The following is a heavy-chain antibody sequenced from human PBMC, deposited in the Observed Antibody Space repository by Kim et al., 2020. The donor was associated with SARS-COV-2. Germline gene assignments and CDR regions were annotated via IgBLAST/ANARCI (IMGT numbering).Heavy chain of an antibody. V-gene: IGHV3-30*04. D-gene: IGHD1-26*01. CDR3: AGGESGSYYAFYYYGMDV. J-gene: IGHJ6*02. CDR1: GFIFSSFA. Sequence: GGSLRLSCAASGFIFSSFAMHWVRQAPGKGLEWVAVISSDGSKQYYANSVKGRYTISRDNSKNTLCLQMNSLRAEDTAVFYCAGGESGSYYAFYYYGMDVWGQGATVTVS. CDR2: ISSDGSKQ.